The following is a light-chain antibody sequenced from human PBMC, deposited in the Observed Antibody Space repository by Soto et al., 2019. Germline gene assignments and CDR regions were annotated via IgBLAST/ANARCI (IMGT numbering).Light chain of an antibody. Sequence: EIVMTQSPATLSVSPGERVTLSCRASQSISPNLAWYQQKPGQAPRLLIYGASTRATGIPARFSGSGSGTEFTVTISSLQSEDFAVYYCQQYNDWPRTFGHGTKVEI. CDR2: GAS. J-gene: IGKJ1*01. CDR3: QQYNDWPRT. CDR1: QSISPN. V-gene: IGKV3-15*01.